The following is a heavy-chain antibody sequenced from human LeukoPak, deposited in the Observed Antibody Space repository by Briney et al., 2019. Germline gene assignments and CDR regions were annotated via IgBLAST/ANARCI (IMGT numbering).Heavy chain of an antibody. J-gene: IGHJ5*02. CDR2: IRTKPYRETT. D-gene: IGHD2-2*01. V-gene: IGHV3-49*04. Sequence: PGRSLRLSCTASGFTFGDYGMSWVRQAPGKGLEWVAFIRTKPYRETTEYAASVKGRFTISRDDSRSIAYLQLNSLKIEDTAMYYCSRVDCGSANCHPNWFDPWGQGTRVTVSS. CDR1: GFTFGDYG. CDR3: SRVDCGSANCHPNWFDP.